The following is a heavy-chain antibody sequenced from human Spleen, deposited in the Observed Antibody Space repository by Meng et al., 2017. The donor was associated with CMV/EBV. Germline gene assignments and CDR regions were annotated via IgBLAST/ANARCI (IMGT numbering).Heavy chain of an antibody. CDR2: IDRSSSYM. V-gene: IGHV3-21*05. CDR1: GFTFRSYS. Sequence: GESLKISCAASGFTFRSYSMNWIRQAPGKGPEWVSFIDRSSSYMYYADSVKGRFTISRDNAKNSLYLQMNGLRAEDTAVYYCARGSGLAYCSSTSCYRGAFDIWGQGTMVTVSS. D-gene: IGHD2-2*02. J-gene: IGHJ3*02. CDR3: ARGSGLAYCSSTSCYRGAFDI.